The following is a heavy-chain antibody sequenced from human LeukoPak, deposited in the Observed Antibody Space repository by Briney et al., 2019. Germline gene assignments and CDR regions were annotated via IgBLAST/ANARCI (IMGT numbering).Heavy chain of an antibody. D-gene: IGHD3-3*01. Sequence: GGSLRLSCAASGFTFSNAWMSWVRQAPGKGLEWVGRIKSKTDGGTTDYAAPVKGRFTISRDDSKNTLYLQMNSLKTEDTAVYYCTTENPLLEWLLSVDYWGQGTLVTVSS. CDR1: GFTFSNAW. J-gene: IGHJ4*02. V-gene: IGHV3-15*01. CDR2: IKSKTDGGTT. CDR3: TTENPLLEWLLSVDY.